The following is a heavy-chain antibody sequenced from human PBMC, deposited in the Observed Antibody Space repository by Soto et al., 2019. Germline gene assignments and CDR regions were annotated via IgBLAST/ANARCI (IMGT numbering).Heavy chain of an antibody. J-gene: IGHJ4*02. CDR1: GGSISSGGYS. CDR2: IYYSGST. V-gene: IGHV4-31*01. Sequence: QVQLQESGPGLVKPSQTLSLTCTVSGGSISSGGYSCSWIRQHPGKGLELIGYIYYSGSTDYNPSLKSQFTISVDTSKNQFSLKLSSVTAADTAVYYCARHPDYWGQGTLVTVSS. CDR3: ARHPDY.